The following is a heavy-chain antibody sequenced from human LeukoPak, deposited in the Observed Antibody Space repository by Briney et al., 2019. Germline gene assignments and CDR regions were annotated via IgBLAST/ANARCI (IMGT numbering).Heavy chain of an antibody. CDR3: ARDSASLVWQLVPSLFDY. D-gene: IGHD6-13*01. CDR1: GYTFSSYS. CDR2: INPNIGST. V-gene: IGHV1-46*01. J-gene: IGHJ4*02. Sequence: ASVKVSCKASGYTFSSYSIHWVRQAPGQGLEWMGLINPNIGSTTYAQEFQGRVTMTRDTSTSTVYMELSSLRSEDTAVYYCARDSASLVWQLVPSLFDYWGQGTLVTVSS.